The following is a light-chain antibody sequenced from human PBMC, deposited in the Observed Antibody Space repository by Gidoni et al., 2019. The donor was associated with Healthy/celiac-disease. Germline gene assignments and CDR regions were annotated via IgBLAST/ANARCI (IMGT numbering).Light chain of an antibody. CDR3: QQYGTSGRT. CDR1: QSVSSSY. J-gene: IGKJ4*01. V-gene: IGKV3-20*01. CDR2: GAS. Sequence: EIVLTQSPGTRSLSPGGRPTRSCRASQSVSSSYLAWQQQTSGQAPRLLIYGASSRSTGIPDRFSGSGGGTVFTLTISRQEPDDFAVYYCQQYGTSGRTFGEGTKVEIK.